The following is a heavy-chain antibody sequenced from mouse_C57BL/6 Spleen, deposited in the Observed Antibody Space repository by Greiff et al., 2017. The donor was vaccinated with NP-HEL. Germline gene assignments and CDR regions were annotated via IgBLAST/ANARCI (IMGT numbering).Heavy chain of an antibody. D-gene: IGHD1-1*01. V-gene: IGHV1-26*01. Sequence: EVQLQQSGPELVKPGASVKISCKASGYTFTDYYMNWVKQSHGKSLEWIGDINPNNGGTSYNQKFKGKATLTVDKSSSTAYMELRSLTSEDSAVYYCASGVFITSYYFDYWGQGTTLTVSS. J-gene: IGHJ2*01. CDR2: INPNNGGT. CDR3: ASGVFITSYYFDY. CDR1: GYTFTDYY.